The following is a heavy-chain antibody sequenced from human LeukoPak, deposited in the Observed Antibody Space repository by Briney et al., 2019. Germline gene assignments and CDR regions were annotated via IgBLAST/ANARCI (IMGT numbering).Heavy chain of an antibody. V-gene: IGHV3-9*03. CDR1: GFTFDDYA. J-gene: IGHJ4*02. CDR2: ISWNSGSI. CDR3: AKGQAVESRLDS. D-gene: IGHD6-19*01. Sequence: GGSLRLSCAASGFTFDDYAMHWVRQAPGKGLEWVSGISWNSGSIGYADSVKGRFTISRDNAKNSLYLQMNSLRAEDMALYYCAKGQAVESRLDSWGRGTLVTVSS.